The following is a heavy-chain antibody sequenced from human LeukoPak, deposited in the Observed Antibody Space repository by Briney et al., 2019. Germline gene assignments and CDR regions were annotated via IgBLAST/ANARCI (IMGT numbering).Heavy chain of an antibody. V-gene: IGHV1-46*01. CDR3: ARGDKDYYYGMDV. CDR1: EYTFTTFY. CDR2: IDPSGHSS. D-gene: IGHD3-9*01. Sequence: EASVKVSCKASEYTFTTFYVHWVRQAPGQGLEWMGLIDPSGHSSVYAQRFQGRVTMTSDTSTSTMYMDLSSLRSEDTAVYYCARGDKDYYYGMDVWGQGTTVTVSS. J-gene: IGHJ6*02.